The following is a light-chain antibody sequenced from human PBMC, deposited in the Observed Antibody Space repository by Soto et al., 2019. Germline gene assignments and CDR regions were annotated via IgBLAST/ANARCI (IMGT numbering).Light chain of an antibody. V-gene: IGKV3-15*01. CDR1: QSVSGN. J-gene: IGKJ5*01. Sequence: EIVMTQSPATLSVSPGERATLSCRASQSVSGNFAGYQQKPGQAPRLRIYGASTRATGIPARFSGSGSGTDFTPTISSLQSEDVVDYEDQQYNNCPPITFGHGTRLEIK. CDR3: QQYNNCPPIT. CDR2: GAS.